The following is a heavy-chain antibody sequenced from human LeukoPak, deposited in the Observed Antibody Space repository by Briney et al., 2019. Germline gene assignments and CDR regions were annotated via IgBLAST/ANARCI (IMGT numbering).Heavy chain of an antibody. Sequence: PSQTLSLTCTVSGGSISSGGYYWSWIRQHPGKGLEWIGYIPYSGSTYYSPSLKSRVTISVDTSKNQFSLKLSSVTAADTAVYYCAGSRIGYSDSSGFFDSWGQGTLVTVSS. CDR2: IPYSGST. V-gene: IGHV4-31*03. J-gene: IGHJ4*02. CDR1: GGSISSGGYY. CDR3: AGSRIGYSDSSGFFDS. D-gene: IGHD3-22*01.